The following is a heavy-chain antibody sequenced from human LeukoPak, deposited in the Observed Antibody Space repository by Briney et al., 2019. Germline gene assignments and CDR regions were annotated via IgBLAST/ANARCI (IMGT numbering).Heavy chain of an antibody. CDR1: GFTFSSYA. Sequence: GGSLRLSCAASGFTFSSYAMSWGRQAPGKGLEWVSAISGSGGSTYYADSVKRRFTISRDNSKNTLYLQMNSLRAEDTAVYYCAKDSSFDMVRGVYDYWGQGTLVTVSS. CDR3: AKDSSFDMVRGVYDY. J-gene: IGHJ4*02. D-gene: IGHD3-10*01. CDR2: ISGSGGST. V-gene: IGHV3-23*01.